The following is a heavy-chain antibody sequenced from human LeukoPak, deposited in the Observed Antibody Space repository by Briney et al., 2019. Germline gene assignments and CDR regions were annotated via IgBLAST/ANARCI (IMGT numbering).Heavy chain of an antibody. J-gene: IGHJ6*03. CDR2: ISWNSRKM. CDR3: AKDTSSSSSFFYLDV. D-gene: IGHD6-6*01. V-gene: IGHV3-9*01. Sequence: PGRSLRLSCAASGFTFDDYATHWVRQAPGKGLEWVSGISWNSRKMDYADSVRGRFTISRDNDKNTVYLQMNSLTAEDTALYYCAKDTSSSSSFFYLDVWGKGTAVTVSS. CDR1: GFTFDDYA.